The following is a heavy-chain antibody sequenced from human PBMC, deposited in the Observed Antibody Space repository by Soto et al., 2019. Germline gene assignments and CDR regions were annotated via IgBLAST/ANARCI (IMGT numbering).Heavy chain of an antibody. J-gene: IGHJ6*02. CDR3: AASVVAATWGLEYYGMDV. Sequence: GGSLRLSCAASGFTFSSYGMHWVRQAPGKGLEWVAVISYDGSNKYYADSVKGRFTISRDNSKNTLYLQMNSLRAEDTAVYYCAASVVAATWGLEYYGMDVWGQGTTVTVSS. D-gene: IGHD2-15*01. CDR2: ISYDGSNK. V-gene: IGHV3-30*03. CDR1: GFTFSSYG.